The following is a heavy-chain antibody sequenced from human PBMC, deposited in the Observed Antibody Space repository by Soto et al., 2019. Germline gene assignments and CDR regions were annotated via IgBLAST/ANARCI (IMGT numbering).Heavy chain of an antibody. CDR1: GFTFSSYS. Sequence: GGSLRLSCAASGFTFSSYSMNWVRQAPGKGLEWVSYISSSSSTIYYADSVKGRFTISRDNAKNSLYLQMNSLRAEDTAVYYCARDRINYGDYGADYWGQGTLVTVSS. CDR2: ISSSSSTI. D-gene: IGHD4-17*01. J-gene: IGHJ4*02. CDR3: ARDRINYGDYGADY. V-gene: IGHV3-48*01.